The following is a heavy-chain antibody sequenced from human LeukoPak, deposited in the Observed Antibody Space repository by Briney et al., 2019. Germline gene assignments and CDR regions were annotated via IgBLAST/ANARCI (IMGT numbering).Heavy chain of an antibody. CDR3: AKGKGSGGSCYRGSLCYNWFDP. Sequence: PGGSLRLSCAASGFTFSRYGMHWVRQAPGKGLEWVAVISYDGSNKYYEDSVKGRFTISRDNSKNTLYLQMNSLRAEDTAVYYCAKGKGSGGSCYRGSLCYNWFDPWGQGTLVTVSS. V-gene: IGHV3-30*18. CDR1: GFTFSRYG. CDR2: ISYDGSNK. D-gene: IGHD2-15*01. J-gene: IGHJ5*02.